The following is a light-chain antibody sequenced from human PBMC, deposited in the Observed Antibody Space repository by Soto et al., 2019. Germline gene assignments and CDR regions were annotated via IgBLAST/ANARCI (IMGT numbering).Light chain of an antibody. CDR2: DAS. V-gene: IGKV1-5*01. CDR3: QQYHNYMLS. CDR1: QSIGTW. J-gene: IGKJ4*01. Sequence: DIQMTQSPSTLSASVGDRVTSTCRASQSIGTWLAWYQQKPGKAPKLLIYDASSLEGGVPSRFSGGGCGTGFTLTISSLQPDDFARYYGQQYHNYMLSFGGGTEVEIK.